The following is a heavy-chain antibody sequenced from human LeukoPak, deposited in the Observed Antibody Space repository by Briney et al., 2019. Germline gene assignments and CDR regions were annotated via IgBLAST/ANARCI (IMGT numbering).Heavy chain of an antibody. D-gene: IGHD1-26*01. CDR1: GDSISSVDYY. Sequence: SETLSLTCTVSGDSISSVDYYWGWIRQSPGKGLEWIGYVYYTGSTYYNPSLKSRLTISVDTSKNQFSLRLHSVTAADTAVCYCARERGSYYYFDYWGQGTLVTVSS. J-gene: IGHJ4*02. V-gene: IGHV4-30-4*08. CDR2: VYYTGST. CDR3: ARERGSYYYFDY.